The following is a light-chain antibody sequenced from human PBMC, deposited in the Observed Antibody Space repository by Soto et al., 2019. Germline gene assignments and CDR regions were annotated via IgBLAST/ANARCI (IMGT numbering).Light chain of an antibody. CDR1: QSGSDRY. CDR3: QQYNNWRSIT. J-gene: IGKJ5*01. CDR2: GTS. V-gene: IGKV3-20*01. Sequence: EILLTQYPGTLSLSPGERATLSCGASQSGSDRYLAWYQQKPGQTPRLLIYGTSSRATGIPDRFSGSGSGTDFTLTISSLQSEDYAVYYCQQYNNWRSITFGHGTRLEIK.